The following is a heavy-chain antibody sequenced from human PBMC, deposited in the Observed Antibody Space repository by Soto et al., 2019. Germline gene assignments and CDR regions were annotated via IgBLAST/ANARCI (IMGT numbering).Heavy chain of an antibody. Sequence: GSLRLSCAASGFTFSSYSMNWVRQAPGKGLEWVSSISSSSSYIYYADSVKGRFTIPRDNSKNSLYLQMNSLRVEDTAVYYCARDAVAYNADWDWFDHWGQGTLVTVSS. CDR2: ISSSSSYI. D-gene: IGHD3-10*01. V-gene: IGHV3-21*01. J-gene: IGHJ5*02. CDR3: ARDAVAYNADWDWFDH. CDR1: GFTFSSYS.